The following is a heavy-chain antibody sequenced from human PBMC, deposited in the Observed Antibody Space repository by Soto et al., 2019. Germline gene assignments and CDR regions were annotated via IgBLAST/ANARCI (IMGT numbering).Heavy chain of an antibody. CDR1: GGSISSGGYS. CDR2: MYHSGST. Sequence: PSETLSLTCAVSGGSISSGGYSWSWIRQPPGKGLEWIGYMYHSGSTYYNPSLKSRVTISIDRSKNQFSLKLSSVTAADTAVYYCVRMKTGGSRPIDHWGQGNLVTVSS. D-gene: IGHD2-15*01. CDR3: VRMKTGGSRPIDH. V-gene: IGHV4-30-2*01. J-gene: IGHJ4*02.